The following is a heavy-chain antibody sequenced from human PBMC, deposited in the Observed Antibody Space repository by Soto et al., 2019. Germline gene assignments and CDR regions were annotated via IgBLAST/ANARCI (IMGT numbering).Heavy chain of an antibody. CDR1: GFTFSTYT. V-gene: IGHV3-21*01. Sequence: PGGSLRLSCASSGFTFSTYTMNWVRQAPGKGLEWVSSINGRGNYIYYAESVKGRFTISRDNAKNSLYLQMDGLRAEDTALYYCVREDGKVGTNSAFDYWGLGALVTVSS. CDR3: VREDGKVGTNSAFDY. J-gene: IGHJ4*02. D-gene: IGHD1-26*01. CDR2: INGRGNYI.